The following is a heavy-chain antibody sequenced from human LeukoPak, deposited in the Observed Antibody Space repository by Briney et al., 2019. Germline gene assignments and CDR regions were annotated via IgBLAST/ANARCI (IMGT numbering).Heavy chain of an antibody. CDR1: GYTFTTYY. V-gene: IGHV1-46*01. CDR3: ALYSSTWY. D-gene: IGHD6-13*01. Sequence: ASVKVSCKASGYTFTTYYIHWVRQAPGQGLEWMGIINPTGGSTTYAQKFQGRVTMTRDASTSTVFMEVNSLRSEDTAVYYCALYSSTWYWGQGTLVTVSS. J-gene: IGHJ4*02. CDR2: INPTGGST.